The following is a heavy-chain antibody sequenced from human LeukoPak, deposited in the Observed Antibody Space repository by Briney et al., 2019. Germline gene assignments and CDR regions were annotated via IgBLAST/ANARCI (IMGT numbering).Heavy chain of an antibody. D-gene: IGHD6-13*01. CDR3: VRSGGAAAGMNWFDP. Sequence: GASVKVSCKASGYTFTGYYIHWVRQAPGQGLEWMGWINPYSGDTNYAPKSQGRVTMTRDTAISTTYMELSRLTSDDTAVYFCVRSGGAAAGMNWFDPWSQGTLVTVSS. CDR2: INPYSGDT. V-gene: IGHV1-2*02. CDR1: GYTFTGYY. J-gene: IGHJ5*01.